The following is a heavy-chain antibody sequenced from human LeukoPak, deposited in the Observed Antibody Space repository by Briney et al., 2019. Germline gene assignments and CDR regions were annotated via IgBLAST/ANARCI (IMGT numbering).Heavy chain of an antibody. D-gene: IGHD2-15*01. V-gene: IGHV3-23*01. CDR2: ISGSGGST. CDR1: GFTFSGYA. J-gene: IGHJ4*02. Sequence: PGGSLRLSCAASGFTFSGYAMSWVRQAPGKGLEWVSAISGSGGSTYYADSVKGRFTISRDNSKNTQSLQMNSLRAEDTAVYYCLGYCSGNNCYSGGYWGQGTLVTVSA. CDR3: LGYCSGNNCYSGGY.